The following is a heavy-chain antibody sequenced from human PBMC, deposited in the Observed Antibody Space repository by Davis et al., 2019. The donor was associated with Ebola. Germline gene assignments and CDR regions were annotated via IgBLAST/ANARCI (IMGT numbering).Heavy chain of an antibody. CDR2: IKQDGSEK. Sequence: PGGSLRLSCAASGFTFSSYWMSWVRQAPGKGLEWVANIKQDGSEKYYVDSVKGRFTISRDNAKNSLYLQMNSLRAEDTAVYYCARDQCSSTNCYTGRMDVWGQGTTVTVSS. V-gene: IGHV3-7*01. CDR3: ARDQCSSTNCYTGRMDV. J-gene: IGHJ6*02. CDR1: GFTFSSYW. D-gene: IGHD2-2*02.